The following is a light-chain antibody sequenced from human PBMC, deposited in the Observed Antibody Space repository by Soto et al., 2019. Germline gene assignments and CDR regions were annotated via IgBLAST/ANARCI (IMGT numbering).Light chain of an antibody. Sequence: QSPLTQPRSVSGAPGPSVTISCTGTSSDVGGYDFVSWYQQHPGKAPKLIISDVSKRPQGAPDPFSGSKSGNTASLSISGLQAEDEADYYCCSYAGVLALFGGGTKVTVL. CDR3: CSYAGVLAL. CDR2: DVS. CDR1: SSDVGGYDF. J-gene: IGLJ2*01. V-gene: IGLV2-11*01.